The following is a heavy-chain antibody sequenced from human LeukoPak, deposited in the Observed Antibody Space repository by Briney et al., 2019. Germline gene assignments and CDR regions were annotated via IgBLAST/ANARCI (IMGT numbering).Heavy chain of an antibody. D-gene: IGHD2-8*02. CDR2: IGDDSTTX. CDR1: XFXXSXXX. Sequence: GGSLRLSCAASXFXXSXXXXXXVXXXPGXXXXXVAYIGDDSTTXYYADSVKGRFTISRDSAKNSLYLQMNSLRDEXTAVYYCASGLTGGGAYWGQGTLVTVSS. CDR3: ASGLTGGGAY. J-gene: IGHJ4*02. V-gene: IGHV3-48*02.